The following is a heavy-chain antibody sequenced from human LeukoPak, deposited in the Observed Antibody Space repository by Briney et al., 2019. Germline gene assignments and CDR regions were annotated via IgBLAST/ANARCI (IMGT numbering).Heavy chain of an antibody. CDR3: ARVGSIEAAGTLDY. CDR1: GFTVSSNY. Sequence: GGSLRLSCAASGFTVSSNYMSWVRRAPGKGLEWVSLIYSGGVTYYADSVKGRFTISRDNSKNTLYLQMNSLRAEDTAVYYCARVGSIEAAGTLDYWGQGTLVTVSS. V-gene: IGHV3-53*01. J-gene: IGHJ4*02. CDR2: IYSGGVT. D-gene: IGHD6-13*01.